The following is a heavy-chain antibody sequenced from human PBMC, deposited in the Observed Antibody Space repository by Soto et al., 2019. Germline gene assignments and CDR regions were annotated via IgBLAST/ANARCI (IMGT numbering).Heavy chain of an antibody. CDR2: INPGNGDT. CDR3: ARNSYISGDDDSYYFDY. CDR1: GYTFTRYA. Sequence: AASVKVSCKASGYTFTRYAMHWVRQAPGQRPEWMGRINPGNGDTKYSEKLQGRVTFTRDTSATTIYMELSSLRSEDTALYYCARNSYISGDDDSYYFDYWGQGTPVTVSS. D-gene: IGHD2-21*02. J-gene: IGHJ4*02. V-gene: IGHV1-3*01.